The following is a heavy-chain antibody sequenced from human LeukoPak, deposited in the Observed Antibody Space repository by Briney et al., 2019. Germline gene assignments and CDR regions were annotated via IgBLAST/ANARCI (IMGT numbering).Heavy chain of an antibody. CDR2: INHSGST. CDR1: GGSFSGYY. J-gene: IGHJ3*02. CDR3: AKHGLDAFDI. D-gene: IGHD5-24*01. Sequence: SETLSLTCAVYGGSFSGYYWSWIRQPPGKGLEWIGEINHSGSTNYNPSLKSRVTISVDTSKNHFSLRLSSVTAADTAVYYCAKHGLDAFDIWGQGTMVTVSS. V-gene: IGHV4-34*01.